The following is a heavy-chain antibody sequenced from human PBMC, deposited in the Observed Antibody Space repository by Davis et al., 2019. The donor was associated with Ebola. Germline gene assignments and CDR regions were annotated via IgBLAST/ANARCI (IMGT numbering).Heavy chain of an antibody. CDR3: ARAPFVVTAKAFDY. CDR1: GGSFSGYY. CDR2: INHSGST. J-gene: IGHJ4*02. V-gene: IGHV4-34*01. D-gene: IGHD2-21*02. Sequence: PSETLSLTCAVYGGSFSGYYWSWIRQPPGKGLEWIGEINHSGSTNYNPSLKSRVTISVDTSKNQFSLKLSSVTAADTAVYYCARAPFVVTAKAFDYWGQGTLVTVSS.